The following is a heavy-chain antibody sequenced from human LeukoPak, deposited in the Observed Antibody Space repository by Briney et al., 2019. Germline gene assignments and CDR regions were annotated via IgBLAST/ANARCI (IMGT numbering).Heavy chain of an antibody. J-gene: IGHJ4*02. D-gene: IGHD6-19*01. V-gene: IGHV4-61*02. Sequence: SQTLSLTCTVSYVSISSGSHYWNWIRQPAGKGLEWIGRIYAGGRSNYNPSLRSRVTISVDTSKNQFSLRLSSVTATDTGVYYCASDHSGWLGLGYWGQGTLVSVSS. CDR3: ASDHSGWLGLGY. CDR1: YVSISSGSHY. CDR2: IYAGGRS.